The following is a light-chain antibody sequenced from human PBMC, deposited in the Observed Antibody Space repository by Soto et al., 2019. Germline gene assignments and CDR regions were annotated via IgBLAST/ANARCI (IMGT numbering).Light chain of an antibody. J-gene: IGKJ1*01. V-gene: IGKV1-17*03. CDR3: LQHNSYPRT. Sequence: DIQMTQSPSAVSASVGHRVTTTCRSSQGIGNYLAWFQQKPGRVPKRLIYGASNLQSGVPSRFSGSGSGTEFTLTISSLQPEDFVTYYCLQHNSYPRTFGQGPKVDIK. CDR2: GAS. CDR1: QGIGNY.